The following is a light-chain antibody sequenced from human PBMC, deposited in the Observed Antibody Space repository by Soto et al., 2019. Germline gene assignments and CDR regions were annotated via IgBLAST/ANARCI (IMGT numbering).Light chain of an antibody. J-gene: IGKJ5*01. CDR3: QQYGTSEII. V-gene: IGKV3-20*01. Sequence: DIVLTKTPGTLSLSPGERATLSCRASQTLSNSFIAWYQQKPGQAPRLLIYDTSSRATGVPDRYSASGSGTDFTLTISRLEPEDFAVFFCQQYGTSEIIFGQGTRLEI. CDR2: DTS. CDR1: QTLSNSF.